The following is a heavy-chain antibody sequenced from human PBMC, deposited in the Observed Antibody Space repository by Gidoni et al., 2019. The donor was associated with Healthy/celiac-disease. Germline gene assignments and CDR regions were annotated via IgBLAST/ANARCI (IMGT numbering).Heavy chain of an antibody. CDR1: GFTFSSNA. D-gene: IGHD2-15*01. CDR3: ASTSGYCSGGSCTSYYFDY. V-gene: IGHV3-23*01. J-gene: IGHJ4*02. Sequence: EVQLLESGGGLVQPGGSLRLSCAASGFTFSSNAMSWVRQAPGKGLEWVSAMRGSGGSTYYADSVKCRFTISRDNSKKTLYLQMNSLRAEDTAVYYCASTSGYCSGGSCTSYYFDYWGQGTLVTVSS. CDR2: MRGSGGST.